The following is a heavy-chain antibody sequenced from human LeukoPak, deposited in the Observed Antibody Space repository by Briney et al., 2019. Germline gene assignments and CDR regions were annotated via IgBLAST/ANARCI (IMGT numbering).Heavy chain of an antibody. Sequence: GGSLRLSCAASGFTFSSYAMNWVRQAPGKGLQWVSAISGNGDTTYYADSVKGRFTISRDNSKNTLYLQMNGLRADDAAVYYCAKDGPDTAMVRWYGMDVWGQGTTVAVSS. CDR1: GFTFSSYA. CDR2: ISGNGDTT. J-gene: IGHJ6*02. CDR3: AKDGPDTAMVRWYGMDV. V-gene: IGHV3-23*01. D-gene: IGHD5-18*01.